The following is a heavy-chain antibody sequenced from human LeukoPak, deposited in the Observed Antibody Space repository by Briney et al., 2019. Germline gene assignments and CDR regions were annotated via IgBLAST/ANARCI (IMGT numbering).Heavy chain of an antibody. CDR1: GASISSSY. D-gene: IGHD2-15*01. CDR3: VRGNYGNRGYSNAFDI. CDR2: IYYNGNT. J-gene: IGHJ3*02. V-gene: IGHV4-59*01. Sequence: PSGTLSLTCIVSGASISSSYWSWVRQPPGKRLEWIGFIYYNGNTNSNPSLKSRVTISADTSKNQFSLKLSSVTAADTAVYYCVRGNYGNRGYSNAFDIWGQGAMVTVSS.